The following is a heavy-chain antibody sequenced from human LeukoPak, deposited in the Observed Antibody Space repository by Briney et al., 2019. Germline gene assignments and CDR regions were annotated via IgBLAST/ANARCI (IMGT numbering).Heavy chain of an antibody. CDR1: GYSISSGYY. J-gene: IGHJ5*02. CDR2: IYHSGST. D-gene: IGHD3-22*01. V-gene: IGHV4-38-2*02. CDR3: ARQSYYYDSSGYYLIRWFDP. Sequence: SETLSLTCTVSGYSISSGYYWGWIRQPPGKGLEWIGSIYHSGSTNYNPSLKSRVTISVDKSKNQFSLKLSSVTAADTAVYYCARQSYYYDSSGYYLIRWFDPWGQGTLVTVSS.